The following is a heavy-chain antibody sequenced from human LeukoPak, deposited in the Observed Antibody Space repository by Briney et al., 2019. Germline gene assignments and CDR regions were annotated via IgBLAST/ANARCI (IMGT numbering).Heavy chain of an antibody. D-gene: IGHD3-22*01. CDR3: ARDHIRGYYDSSGPRRAFDI. J-gene: IGHJ3*02. Sequence: TSETLSLTCTVSGGSISSSSYYWGWIRQPPGKGLEWIGSIYYSGSTYYNPSLKSRVAISVDTSKNQFSLKLSSVTAADTAVYYCARDHIRGYYDSSGPRRAFDIWGQGTMVTVSS. CDR2: IYYSGST. CDR1: GGSISSSSYY. V-gene: IGHV4-39*07.